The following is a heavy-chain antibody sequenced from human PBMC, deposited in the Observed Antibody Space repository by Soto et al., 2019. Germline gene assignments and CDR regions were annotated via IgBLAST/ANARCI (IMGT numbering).Heavy chain of an antibody. D-gene: IGHD3-16*01. CDR2: IKQDGSEK. V-gene: IGHV3-7*01. CDR1: GFTFGSYW. Sequence: EVQLVESGGDLVQPGGSLRLSCSTSGFTFGSYWMSWVRQPPGKGLQWVATIKQDGSEKFYVDSVKGRFSISRDNAKNSRSRKWTSWRPKDPLGINGAEIRGTSAPKMDVWAQGT. CDR3: AEIRGTSAPKMDV. J-gene: IGHJ6*02.